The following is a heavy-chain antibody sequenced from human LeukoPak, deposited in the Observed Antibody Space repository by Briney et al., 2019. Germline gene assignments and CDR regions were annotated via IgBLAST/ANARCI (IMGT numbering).Heavy chain of an antibody. CDR1: GGSITNGY. J-gene: IGHJ4*02. V-gene: IGHV4-34*01. CDR3: ARGQGTVTTH. CDR2: INHSGSA. Sequence: SETLSLTCTVSGGSITNGYWTWIRQPPGKGLEWIGEINHSGSANYNPSLKSRVTISLDTSKNQFSLKLSSVTAADTAVYYCARGQGTVTTHWGQGTLVTVSS. D-gene: IGHD4-17*01.